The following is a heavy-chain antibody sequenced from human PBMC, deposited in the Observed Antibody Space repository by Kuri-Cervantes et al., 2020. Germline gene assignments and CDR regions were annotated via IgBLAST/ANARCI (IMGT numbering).Heavy chain of an antibody. CDR3: ARDNGIVVVTAGNAFDL. CDR1: GFTFSSYA. J-gene: IGHJ3*01. CDR2: ISGSGGST. V-gene: IGHV3-23*01. Sequence: GESLKISCAASGFTFSSYAMSWVRQAPGKGLEWVSAISGSGGSTYYADSVKGRFTISRDNPKNTVSLQMNSLRAEDTALYYCARDNGIVVVTAGNAFDLWGQGTMVTVSS. D-gene: IGHD2-21*02.